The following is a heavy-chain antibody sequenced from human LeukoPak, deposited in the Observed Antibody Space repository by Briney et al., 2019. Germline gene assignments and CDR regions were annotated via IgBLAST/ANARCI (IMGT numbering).Heavy chain of an antibody. Sequence: ASVKVSCKVSGYTLTELSMRWVRQAPGKGLEWMGGFDPEDGETIYAQKFQGRVTMTEDTSTDTAYMELSSLRSEDTAVYYCAIGPLVVVAATFDYWGQGTLVTVSS. V-gene: IGHV1-24*01. CDR1: GYTLTELS. D-gene: IGHD2-15*01. CDR3: AIGPLVVVAATFDY. CDR2: FDPEDGET. J-gene: IGHJ4*02.